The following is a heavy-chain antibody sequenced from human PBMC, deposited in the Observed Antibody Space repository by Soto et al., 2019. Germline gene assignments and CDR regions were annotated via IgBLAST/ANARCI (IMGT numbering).Heavy chain of an antibody. J-gene: IGHJ6*03. CDR1: GDSVRNQY. V-gene: IGHV4-4*09. D-gene: IGHD3-16*01. CDR2: IYRSGST. Sequence: SETLSLTCTVSGDSVRNQYWSWIRRPPGRGLEWIGYIYRSGSTKYNPSLKSRLTISVNTSKNQFSLKLSSVAAADTAVYYCARTLDYGHMDVWGKGTTVTVSS. CDR3: ARTLDYGHMDV.